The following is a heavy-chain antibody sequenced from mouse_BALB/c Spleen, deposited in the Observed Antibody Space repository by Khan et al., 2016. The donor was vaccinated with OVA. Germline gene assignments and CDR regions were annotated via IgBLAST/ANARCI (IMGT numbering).Heavy chain of an antibody. CDR1: GFTFNSYG. Sequence: EVQLQASGGGLVQPGGSRKLSCAASGFTFNSYGMHWIRQAPEKGLEWVAYISGDSNTIHYADTVKGRFTISRDNPKNTLFLQMTSLMSEDTAMYYCATSYFYGYYFDYWGPGTTLTVS. V-gene: IGHV5-17*02. CDR3: ATSYFYGYYFDY. J-gene: IGHJ2*01. D-gene: IGHD1-1*01. CDR2: ISGDSNTI.